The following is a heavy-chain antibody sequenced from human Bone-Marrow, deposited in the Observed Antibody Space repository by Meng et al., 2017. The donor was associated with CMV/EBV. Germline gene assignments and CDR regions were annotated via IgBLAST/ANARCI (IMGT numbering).Heavy chain of an antibody. CDR3: ARWAWGVNEGKYYFDY. D-gene: IGHD1-1*01. J-gene: IGHJ4*02. Sequence: QVQLVQSGADVKRPXASVKVSCXASGYTFTGYYMNWVRQAPGQGLEWMGWINPNSGGTNYAQKFQGRVTMTRDTSISTAYMELSRLRSDDTAVYYCARWAWGVNEGKYYFDYWGQGTLVTVSS. CDR2: INPNSGGT. V-gene: IGHV1-2*02. CDR1: GYTFTGYY.